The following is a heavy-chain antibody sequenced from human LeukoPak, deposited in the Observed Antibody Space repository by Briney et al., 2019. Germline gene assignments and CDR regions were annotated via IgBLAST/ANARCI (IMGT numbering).Heavy chain of an antibody. V-gene: IGHV4-34*01. CDR2: INHSGST. Sequence: SETLSLTCAVYGGSFSGYYWSWIRQPPGKGLEWIGEINHSGSTNYNPSLTSRVTISVDTSKNQFSLKLSSVTAADTAVYYCARERRPRYSSGWYFGYWGQGTLVTVSS. J-gene: IGHJ4*02. CDR1: GGSFSGYY. CDR3: ARERRPRYSSGWYFGY. D-gene: IGHD6-19*01.